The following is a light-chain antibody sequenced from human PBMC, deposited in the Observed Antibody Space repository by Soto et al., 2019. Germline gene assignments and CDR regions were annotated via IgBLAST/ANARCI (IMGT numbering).Light chain of an antibody. CDR3: QHYNSNPRT. V-gene: IGKV1-5*01. J-gene: IGKJ1*01. CDR2: DAS. CDR1: QSISSW. Sequence: DIQMTQSPSTLSASVGDRVTITCRASQSISSWLAWYQQKPGKAPKLLIYDASSLESGVPSRFSGSGSGTEFTLTISSLQPDDFATYYCQHYNSNPRTFGQLTNVDIK.